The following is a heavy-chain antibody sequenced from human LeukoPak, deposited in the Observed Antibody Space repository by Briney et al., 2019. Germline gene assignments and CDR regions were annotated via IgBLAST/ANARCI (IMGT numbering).Heavy chain of an antibody. CDR3: ARDRVEMATIRYFDY. V-gene: IGHV1-69*13. CDR2: IIPIFGTA. Sequence: GASVKVPCKASGGTFSSYAISWVRQAPGQGLEWMGGIIPIFGTANYAQKFQGRVTITADESTSTAYMELSSLRSEDTAVYYCARDRVEMATIRYFDYWGQGTLVTVSS. J-gene: IGHJ4*02. D-gene: IGHD5-24*01. CDR1: GGTFSSYA.